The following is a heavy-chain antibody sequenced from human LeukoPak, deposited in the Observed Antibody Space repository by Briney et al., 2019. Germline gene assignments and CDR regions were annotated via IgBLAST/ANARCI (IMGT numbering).Heavy chain of an antibody. D-gene: IGHD3-3*01. CDR1: GFTFTNAW. CDR3: TTDKDFWGGYQDF. Sequence: GGSLRLSCVASGFTFTNAWMTWVRQAAGKGLEWVGRIKSKADGGTTDYVASVKGRFIISRNDSKDTMYLQMNSLKIEDTGVYYCTTDKDFWGGYQDFWGQGILVSVSS. V-gene: IGHV3-15*01. J-gene: IGHJ4*02. CDR2: IKSKADGGTT.